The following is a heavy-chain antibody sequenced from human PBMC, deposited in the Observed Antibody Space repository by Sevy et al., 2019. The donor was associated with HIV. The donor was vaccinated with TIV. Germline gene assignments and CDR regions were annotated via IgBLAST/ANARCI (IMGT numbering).Heavy chain of an antibody. CDR3: ARGGSRDCSVGSCYGGENWFDP. J-gene: IGHJ5*02. Sequence: SETLSLTCAVYGGSFSGYYWSWIRQPPGKGLEWIGEINHSGSTNYNPSLKSRVTISVDTSKNQFSLKLSSVTAADTAVYYCARGGSRDCSVGSCYGGENWFDPWGQGTLVTVSS. V-gene: IGHV4-34*01. D-gene: IGHD2-15*01. CDR2: INHSGST. CDR1: GGSFSGYY.